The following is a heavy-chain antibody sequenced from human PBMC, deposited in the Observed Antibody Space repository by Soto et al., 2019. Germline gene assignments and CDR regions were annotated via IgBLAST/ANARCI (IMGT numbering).Heavy chain of an antibody. Sequence: GGSLRLSCAASGFTFSTYAMSWVRQAPGKGLEWVSSINGRGYSVSYAESVKGRFSISRDNSKNTVYLEMNSLRAEDTAIYFCAIDRAMMSYFDPWGQGTQVTVS. V-gene: IGHV3-23*01. D-gene: IGHD3-22*01. CDR3: AIDRAMMSYFDP. CDR1: GFTFSTYA. J-gene: IGHJ5*02. CDR2: INGRGYSV.